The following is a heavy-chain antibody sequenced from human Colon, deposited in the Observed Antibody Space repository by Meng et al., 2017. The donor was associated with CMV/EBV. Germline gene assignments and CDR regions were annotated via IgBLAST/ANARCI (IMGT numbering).Heavy chain of an antibody. CDR2: FYSGNTT. V-gene: IGHV3-23*03. Sequence: GESLKISCAASGFTFSSYAMSWVRQAPGKGLERVSVFYSGNTTDYADSVKGRFTVSRDNSKNTLYLQMNSLRAEDTAIYYCARGRRYCPNSRCYFFDHWGQGTLVTVSS. D-gene: IGHD2-15*01. CDR1: GFTFSSYA. J-gene: IGHJ4*02. CDR3: ARGRRYCPNSRCYFFDH.